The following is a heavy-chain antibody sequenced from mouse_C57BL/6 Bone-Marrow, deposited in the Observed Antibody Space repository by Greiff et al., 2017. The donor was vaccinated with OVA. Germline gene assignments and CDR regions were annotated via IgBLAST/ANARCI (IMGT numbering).Heavy chain of an antibody. CDR1: GYTFTSYN. D-gene: IGHD1-1*01. CDR3: ARNRVVANPDWYFDV. CDR2: IYPGNGDT. V-gene: IGHV1-12*01. J-gene: IGHJ1*03. Sequence: QVQLKESGAELVRPGASVKMSCKASGYTFTSYNMHWVKQTPRQGLEWIGAIYPGNGDTSYNQKFKGKATLTVDKSSSTAYMQLSSLTSEDSAVYFCARNRVVANPDWYFDVWGTGTTVTVSS.